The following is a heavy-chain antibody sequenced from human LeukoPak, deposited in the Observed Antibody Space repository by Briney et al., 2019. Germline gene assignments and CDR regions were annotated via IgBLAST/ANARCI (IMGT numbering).Heavy chain of an antibody. Sequence: GGSLRLSCAASTFTFSNFGMHWVRQAPGKGLEWVAVIWYDGSNIYYADSVKGRFTVSRDNSKNTLYLQMNSLRAEDTAVYYCARWGGHYWGQGTLVTVSS. V-gene: IGHV3-33*01. D-gene: IGHD3-16*01. CDR2: IWYDGSNI. CDR3: ARWGGHY. J-gene: IGHJ4*02. CDR1: TFTFSNFG.